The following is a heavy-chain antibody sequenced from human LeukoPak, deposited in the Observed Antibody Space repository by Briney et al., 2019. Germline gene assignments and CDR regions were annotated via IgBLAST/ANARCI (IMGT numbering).Heavy chain of an antibody. D-gene: IGHD3-16*01. J-gene: IGHJ5*01. CDR1: GFSFSLYS. V-gene: IGHV3-21*01. CDR2: ISGDSSGNYI. Sequence: PGGSLRLSFVASGFSFSLYSMNWVRKAPGKGLEWVSTISGDSSGNYIDYADSVKGQFTISRDNAKNSVFLQMNGLRDDDTAVYYCTREGGVGSWGQGTLVSVSS. CDR3: TREGGVGS.